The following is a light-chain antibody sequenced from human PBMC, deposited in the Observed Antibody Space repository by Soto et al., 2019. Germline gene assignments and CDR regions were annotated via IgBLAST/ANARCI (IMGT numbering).Light chain of an antibody. CDR1: QSVSSN. V-gene: IGKV3D-15*01. CDR2: RAS. J-gene: IGKJ5*01. CDR3: QQRNNWPAIS. Sequence: DIVLTPSPGTLSLSPGERATLSCRASQSVSSNYLAWYQQKPGQTPKVLIYRASTRATGIPARFSGSGSGTEFTLTISSLQSEDFAVYYCQQRNNWPAISFGQGTRLEI.